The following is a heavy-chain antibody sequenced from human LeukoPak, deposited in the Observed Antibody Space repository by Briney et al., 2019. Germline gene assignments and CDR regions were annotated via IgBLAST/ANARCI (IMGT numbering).Heavy chain of an antibody. J-gene: IGHJ4*02. V-gene: IGHV3-9*01. CDR3: AKGPPLRNYYRMYGIDY. Sequence: GGSLRLSCAASGFTFDDYAMHWVRQAPGKGLEGVSGISWNSGSIGYADSVKGRFTISRDNAKNSLYLQMNSLRAEDTALYYCAKGPPLRNYYRMYGIDYWGQGTLVTVSS. D-gene: IGHD3-22*01. CDR1: GFTFDDYA. CDR2: ISWNSGSI.